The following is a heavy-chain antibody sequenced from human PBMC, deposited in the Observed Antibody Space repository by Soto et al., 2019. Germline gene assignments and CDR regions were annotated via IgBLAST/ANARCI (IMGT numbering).Heavy chain of an antibody. Sequence: QVQLQESGPGLVKPSETLSLTCIVSGGSISSYYWSWIRQPPGKGLEWIGYIYYSGNTKDNPSLKSRVIMSVDTSKNQFSLKLSSVTAADTAVYYCARYEGSNGDFSFQYWGQGTLVTVSS. V-gene: IGHV4-59*08. CDR2: IYYSGNT. CDR1: GGSISSYY. J-gene: IGHJ4*02. CDR3: ARYEGSNGDFSFQY. D-gene: IGHD4-17*01.